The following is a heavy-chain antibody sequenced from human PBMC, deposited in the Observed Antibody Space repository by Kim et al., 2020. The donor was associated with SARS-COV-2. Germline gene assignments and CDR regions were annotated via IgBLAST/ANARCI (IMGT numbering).Heavy chain of an antibody. CDR3: ARIRENWNYNYWYFDL. J-gene: IGHJ2*01. D-gene: IGHD1-7*01. CDR1: GGSISSSSYY. CDR2: IYYSGST. V-gene: IGHV4-39*01. Sequence: SETLSLTCTVSGGSISSSSYYWGWIRQPPGKGLEWIGSIYYSGSTYYNPSLKSRVTISVDTSKNQFSLKLSSVTAADTAVYYCARIRENWNYNYWYFDLWGRGTLVTVSS.